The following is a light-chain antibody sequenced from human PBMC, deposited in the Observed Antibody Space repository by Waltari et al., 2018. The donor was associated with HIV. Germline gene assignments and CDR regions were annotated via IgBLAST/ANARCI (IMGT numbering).Light chain of an antibody. J-gene: IGLJ2*01. CDR1: SSNIGNNF. V-gene: IGLV1-51*01. CDR3: ATWDSSLRAGV. CDR2: GNN. Sequence: QSVLTQPPSVSAAPGQKVTISCSGSSSNIGNNFISWYQKVPGTAPKLLIYGNNNRPSGISDRFSGSKSGTSGPLGIGGLRTGDEADYYCATWDSSLRAGVFGGGTKVTVL.